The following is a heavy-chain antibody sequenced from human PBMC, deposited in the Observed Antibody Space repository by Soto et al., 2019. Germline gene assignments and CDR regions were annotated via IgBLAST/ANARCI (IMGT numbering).Heavy chain of an antibody. CDR3: ARWAGVGGGWSGFDY. D-gene: IGHD6-19*01. Sequence: QVQLVQSGAEVKKPGSSVKVSCKASGGTFSSYAISWVRQAPGQGLEWMGGIIPIFGTANYAQKFQGRVTITATKSPGKAYRELGSLRFRDTAGYYWARWAGVGGGWSGFDYWGREPWSPSPQ. CDR1: GGTFSSYA. J-gene: IGHJ4*02. V-gene: IGHV1-69*06. CDR2: IIPIFGTA.